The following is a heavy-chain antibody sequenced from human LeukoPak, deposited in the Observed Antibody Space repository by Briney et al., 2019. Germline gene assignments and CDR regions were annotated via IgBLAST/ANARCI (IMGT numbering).Heavy chain of an antibody. Sequence: SETLSLTCAVSGGSISSGGYSWSWIRQPPGKGLEWIGYIYHSGSTYYNPSLKSRVTISVDRSKNQFSLKLSSVTAADTAVYYCARGGGQYYYDSGGYYPTSFDYWGQGTLVTVSS. CDR2: IYHSGST. V-gene: IGHV4-30-2*01. CDR3: ARGGGQYYYDSGGYYPTSFDY. D-gene: IGHD3-22*01. CDR1: GGSISSGGYS. J-gene: IGHJ4*02.